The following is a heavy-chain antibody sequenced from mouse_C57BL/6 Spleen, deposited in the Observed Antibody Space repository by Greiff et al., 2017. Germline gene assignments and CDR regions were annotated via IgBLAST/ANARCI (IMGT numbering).Heavy chain of an antibody. Sequence: VQLQQSGAELVKPGASVKLSCTASGFNIKDYYMHWVKQRTEQGLEWIGRIDPEDGETKYAPKFQGKATITADTSSNTAYLQLSSLTSEDTAVYYGARKCGTYYDYDEDAMDYWGQGTSVTVSS. D-gene: IGHD2-4*01. CDR3: ARKCGTYYDYDEDAMDY. J-gene: IGHJ4*01. V-gene: IGHV14-2*01. CDR2: IDPEDGET. CDR1: GFNIKDYY.